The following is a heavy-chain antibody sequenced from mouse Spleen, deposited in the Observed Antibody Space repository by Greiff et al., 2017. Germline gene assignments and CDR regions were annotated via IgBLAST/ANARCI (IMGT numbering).Heavy chain of an antibody. CDR3: AREFITTVVAPYAMEY. V-gene: IGHV1-82*01. D-gene: IGHD1-1*01. J-gene: IGHJ4*01. Sequence: QVQLQQSGPELVKPGASVKISCKASGYAFSSSWMNWVKQRPGKGLEWIGRIYPGDGDTNYNGKFKGKATLTADKSSSTAYMQLSSLTSEDSAVYFCAREFITTVVAPYAMEYWGQGTSVTVSS. CDR1: GYAFSSSW. CDR2: IYPGDGDT.